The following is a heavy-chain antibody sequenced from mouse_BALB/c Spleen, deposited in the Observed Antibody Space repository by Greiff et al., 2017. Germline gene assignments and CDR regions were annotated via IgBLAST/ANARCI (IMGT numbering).Heavy chain of an antibody. D-gene: IGHD2-3*01. J-gene: IGHJ3*01. V-gene: IGHV3-2*02. CDR2: ISYSGST. CDR1: GYSITSDYA. CDR3: ARLDGYYGAWFAY. Sequence: ESGPGLVKPSQSLSLTCTVTGYSITSDYAWNWIRQFPGNKLEWMGYISYSGSTSYNPSLKSRISITRDTSKNQFFLQLNSVTTEDTATYYCARLDGYYGAWFAYWGQGTLVTVSA.